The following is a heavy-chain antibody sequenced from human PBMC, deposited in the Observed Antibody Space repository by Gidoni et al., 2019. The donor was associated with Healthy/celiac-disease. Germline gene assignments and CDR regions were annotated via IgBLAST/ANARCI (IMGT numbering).Heavy chain of an antibody. D-gene: IGHD3-16*01. CDR1: GDRVSSNPAA. CDR3: ARGVGDFDY. Sequence: QVQLQQSGPGLVKPSPRLSLTCALSGDRVSSNPAAWNWIRQSPSRGLEWLGRTYYRSQWLNDYAVSVKSRITINPDTSKNQFSLQLNSVTPEDTAVYYCARGVGDFDYWGQGTLVTVSS. V-gene: IGHV6-1*01. CDR2: TYYRSQWLN. J-gene: IGHJ4*02.